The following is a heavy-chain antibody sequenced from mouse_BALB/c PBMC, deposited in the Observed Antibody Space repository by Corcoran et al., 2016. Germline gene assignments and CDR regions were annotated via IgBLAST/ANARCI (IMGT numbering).Heavy chain of an antibody. Sequence: QVQLQQSGAELMKPGASVKMSCKATGYTFSSYWIEWIKQRPGHGLEWIGEILPRSGSTNYNETFKGKATFTADTSSNTAYMQLSSLTSEDSAGYYCARQGGTYWGQGTLVTVSA. CDR1: GYTFSSYW. V-gene: IGHV1-9*01. J-gene: IGHJ3*01. CDR2: ILPRSGST. CDR3: ARQGGTY.